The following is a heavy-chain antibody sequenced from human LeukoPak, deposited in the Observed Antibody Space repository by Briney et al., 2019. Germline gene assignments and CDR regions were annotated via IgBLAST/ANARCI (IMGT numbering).Heavy chain of an antibody. J-gene: IGHJ4*02. V-gene: IGHV3-21*01. Sequence: GGSLRLSCEAPGFTFTSYAMNWVRQAPGKGLEWVSSISSSNTYISYADSVKGRFTISRDNAKNSLYLQMYSLRAEDTAVYYCARDLYGDYSLDYWGQGTLVTVSS. CDR1: GFTFTSYA. CDR3: ARDLYGDYSLDY. D-gene: IGHD4-17*01. CDR2: ISSSNTYI.